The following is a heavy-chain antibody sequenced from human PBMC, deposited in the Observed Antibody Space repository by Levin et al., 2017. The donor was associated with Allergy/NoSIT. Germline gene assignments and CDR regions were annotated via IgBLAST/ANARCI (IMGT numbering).Heavy chain of an antibody. Sequence: ASVKVSCKASGYTFTGYYMHWVRQAPGQGLEWMGWINPNSGGTNYAQKFQGRVTMTRDTSISTAYMELSRLRSDDTAVYYCARTKAGYYYYGMDVWGQGTTVTVSS. CDR1: GYTFTGYY. V-gene: IGHV1-2*02. CDR2: INPNSGGT. CDR3: ARTKAGYYYYGMDV. J-gene: IGHJ6*02.